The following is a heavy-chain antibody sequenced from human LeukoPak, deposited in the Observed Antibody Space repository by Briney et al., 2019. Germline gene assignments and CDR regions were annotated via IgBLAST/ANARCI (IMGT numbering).Heavy chain of an antibody. CDR3: AREGFKYSYGYMDV. D-gene: IGHD5-18*01. CDR1: GFTFSSYE. V-gene: IGHV3-48*01. J-gene: IGHJ6*03. CDR2: ISSSSSTI. Sequence: PGGSLRLSCAASGFTFSSYEMNWVRQAPGKGLEWVSYISSSSSTIYYADSVKGRFTISRDNAKNSLYLQMNSLRAEDTAVYYCAREGFKYSYGYMDVWGKGTTVTVSS.